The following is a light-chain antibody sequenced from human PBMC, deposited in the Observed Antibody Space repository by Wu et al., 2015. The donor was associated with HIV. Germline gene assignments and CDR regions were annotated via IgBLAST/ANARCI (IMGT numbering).Light chain of an antibody. CDR3: QKYNSASRT. Sequence: DIQMTQSPSSLSASVGDRVTITCRASQGISNYLAWYQQKPGKVLKLLIYAASTLQPGVPSRFSGSGSGTDFTLTISSLQPEDVATYYCQKYNSASRTFGQGTKVEIK. J-gene: IGKJ1*01. CDR2: AAS. CDR1: QGISNY. V-gene: IGKV1-27*01.